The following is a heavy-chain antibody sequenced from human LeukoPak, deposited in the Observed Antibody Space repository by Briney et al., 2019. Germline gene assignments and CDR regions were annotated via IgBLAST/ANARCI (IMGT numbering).Heavy chain of an antibody. CDR2: ISGSGSST. Sequence: GGSLRLSCAASGFTLSSYAMSWVRQAPGKGLECVSTISGSGSSTYYADSVKGRFTISRDNSKNTLYLQMNSLRAEDTAVYYCATKIGPYYFDYWGQGTLVTVSS. V-gene: IGHV3-23*01. J-gene: IGHJ4*02. CDR3: ATKIGPYYFDY. CDR1: GFTLSSYA.